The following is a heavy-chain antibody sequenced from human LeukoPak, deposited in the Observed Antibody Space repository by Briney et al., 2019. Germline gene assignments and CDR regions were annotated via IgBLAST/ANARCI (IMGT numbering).Heavy chain of an antibody. CDR2: IYSGGST. V-gene: IGHV3-53*01. CDR1: GFTFSSYA. CDR3: ARDDGSYYRREAFDI. Sequence: PGGSLRLSCAASGFTFSSYAMSWVRQAPGKGLEWVSVIYSGGSTYYADSVKGRFTISRDNSKNTLYLQMNSLRAEDTAVYYCARDDGSYYRREAFDIWGQGTMVTVSS. D-gene: IGHD1-26*01. J-gene: IGHJ3*02.